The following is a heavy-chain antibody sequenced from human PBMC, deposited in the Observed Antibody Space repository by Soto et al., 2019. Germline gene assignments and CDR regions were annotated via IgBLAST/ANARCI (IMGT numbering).Heavy chain of an antibody. D-gene: IGHD2-2*01. Sequence: QVQLVESGGGVVQPGRSLRLSCAASGFTFSSYGMHWVRQAPGKGLEWVAVIWYDGSNKYYADSVKGRFTISRDNSKNTXXLQMNSLRAEDTAVYYCARDWLRYCSSTSCSDFDYWGQGTLVTVSS. V-gene: IGHV3-33*01. CDR1: GFTFSSYG. CDR2: IWYDGSNK. CDR3: ARDWLRYCSSTSCSDFDY. J-gene: IGHJ4*02.